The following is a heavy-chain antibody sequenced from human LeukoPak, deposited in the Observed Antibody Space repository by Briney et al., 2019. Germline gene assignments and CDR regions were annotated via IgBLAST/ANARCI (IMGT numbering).Heavy chain of an antibody. D-gene: IGHD5-12*01. CDR2: FDPEDGAT. CDR1: GYTLTELS. CDR3: ATVVLYSGYYFDY. Sequence: ASVKVSCKVSGYTLTELSMHWVRQAPGKGLEWMGGFDPEDGATIYAQKFQGRVTKTEDTSTDTAYMELSSLRSEDTAVYYCATVVLYSGYYFDYWGQGTLVTVSS. V-gene: IGHV1-24*01. J-gene: IGHJ4*02.